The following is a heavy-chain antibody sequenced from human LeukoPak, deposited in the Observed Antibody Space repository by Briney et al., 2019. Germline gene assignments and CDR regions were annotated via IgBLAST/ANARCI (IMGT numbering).Heavy chain of an antibody. CDR3: AKDSSITLGYCSSTSCSDTTPVEYFQH. D-gene: IGHD2-2*01. CDR2: ISGSGGST. Sequence: GGSLRLSCAASESTVISKYMSWVRQAPGKGLEWVSAISGSGGSTYYADSVKGRFTISRDNSKNTLYLQMNSLRAEDTAVYYCAKDSSITLGYCSSTSCSDTTPVEYFQHWGQGTLVTVSS. V-gene: IGHV3-23*01. CDR1: ESTVISKY. J-gene: IGHJ1*01.